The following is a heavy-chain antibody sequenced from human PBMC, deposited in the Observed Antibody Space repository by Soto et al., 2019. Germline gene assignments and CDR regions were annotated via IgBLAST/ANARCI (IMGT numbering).Heavy chain of an antibody. J-gene: IGHJ4*02. CDR3: AKDLGELVGATLDY. Sequence: ESGGGVVQPGRSLRLSCAASGFTFSSYGMHWVRQAPGKGLEWVAVISYDGSNKYYADSVKGRFTISRDNSKNTLYLQMNSLRAEDTAVYYCAKDLGELVGATLDYWGQGTLVTVSS. CDR1: GFTFSSYG. V-gene: IGHV3-30*18. D-gene: IGHD1-26*01. CDR2: ISYDGSNK.